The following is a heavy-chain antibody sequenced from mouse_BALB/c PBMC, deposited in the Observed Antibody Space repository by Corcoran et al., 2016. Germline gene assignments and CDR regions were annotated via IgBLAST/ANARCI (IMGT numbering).Heavy chain of an antibody. D-gene: IGHD3-3*01. Sequence: QVQLQQSGAELARPGASVKMSCKASGYTFTSYTMHWVKQRHGQGLEWIGYINPSSGYTNYNQKFKDKATLTADKSSSTAYMQLSSLTSEDSAVYNCARRRGRYYFDYWGQGTTLTVSS. CDR3: ARRRGRYYFDY. CDR2: INPSSGYT. J-gene: IGHJ2*01. V-gene: IGHV1-4*01. CDR1: GYTFTSYT.